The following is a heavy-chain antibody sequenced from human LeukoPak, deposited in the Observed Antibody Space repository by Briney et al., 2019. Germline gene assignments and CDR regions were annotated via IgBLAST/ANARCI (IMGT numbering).Heavy chain of an antibody. J-gene: IGHJ4*02. V-gene: IGHV4-38-2*02. CDR2: IYHSGST. CDR1: GCSISSGYY. D-gene: IGHD3-10*01. CDR3: ASPVMGSMVPFDY. Sequence: SETLSLTCTVSGCSISSGYYWGWIRQPPGKGLEWIGSIYHSGSTYYNPSLKSRVTISVDTSKNQFSLKLSSVTAADTAVYYCASPVMGSMVPFDYWGQGTLVTVSS.